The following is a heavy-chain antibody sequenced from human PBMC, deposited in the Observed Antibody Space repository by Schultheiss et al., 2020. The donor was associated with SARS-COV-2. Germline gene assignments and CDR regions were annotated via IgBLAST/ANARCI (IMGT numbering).Heavy chain of an antibody. CDR3: AKVCSIWSSWFDP. V-gene: IGHV3-21*04. D-gene: IGHD2-15*01. J-gene: IGHJ5*02. Sequence: GGSLRLSCAASGFTFSSYSMNWVRQAPGKGLEWVSSISSSSSYIYYADSVKGRFTISRDNSKNTLYLQMNSLRAEDTAVYYCAKVCSIWSSWFDPWGQGTLVTVSS. CDR1: GFTFSSYS. CDR2: ISSSSSYI.